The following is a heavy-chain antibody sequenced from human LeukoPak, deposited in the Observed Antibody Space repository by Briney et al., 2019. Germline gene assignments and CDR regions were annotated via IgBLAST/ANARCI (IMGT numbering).Heavy chain of an antibody. Sequence: ASVKVSCKASGYTFTSYGISWVRQAPGQGLEWMGWISAYNGNTNYAQKLQGRVTMTTDTSTSTAYMELRSLRSDDTAVYYCARARFPIAPPFRRREYGMDVWGQGTTVTVSS. CDR2: ISAYNGNT. CDR1: GYTFTSYG. V-gene: IGHV1-18*01. J-gene: IGHJ6*02. D-gene: IGHD6-13*01. CDR3: ARARFPIAPPFRRREYGMDV.